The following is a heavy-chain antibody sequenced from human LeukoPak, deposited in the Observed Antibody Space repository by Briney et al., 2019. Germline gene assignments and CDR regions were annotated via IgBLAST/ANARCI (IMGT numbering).Heavy chain of an antibody. D-gene: IGHD6-19*01. CDR2: INADGSTP. J-gene: IGHJ4*02. Sequence: SLRLSCAASGSGFTFNNYWMHWVRQAPGKGLVWVSRINADGSTPSYADSVRGRFTISRDNAKNTLYLQMNSLRAEDTAVYYCATLISGWSLYWGQGTLVTVSS. CDR1: GSGFTFNNYW. V-gene: IGHV3-74*01. CDR3: ATLISGWSLY.